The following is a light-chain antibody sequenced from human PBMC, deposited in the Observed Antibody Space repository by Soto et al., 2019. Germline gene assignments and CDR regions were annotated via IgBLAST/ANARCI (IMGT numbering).Light chain of an antibody. CDR2: GAF. J-gene: IGKJ3*01. CDR3: QHSDHLPL. CDR1: HDIGNY. V-gene: IGKV1-33*01. Sequence: DIQMTQSPLYLSASIGDRVTITCQASHDIGNYLNWYQQKPGKAPNLVIYGAFNLETWVLSRFSGGGSGTDFTFTISSLRPEDIATYYCQHSDHLPLFGPGTKVDF.